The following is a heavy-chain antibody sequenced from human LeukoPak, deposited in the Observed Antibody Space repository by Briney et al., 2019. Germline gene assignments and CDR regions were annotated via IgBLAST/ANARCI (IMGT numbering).Heavy chain of an antibody. Sequence: PSETLSLTCTVSGGSISSSSYYWGWIRQPPGKGLEWIGSIYYSGSTYYNPSLKSRVTISVDTSKNQFSLKLSSVTAADTAVYYCARVGVRGPKGLYYFDYWGQGTLVTVSS. CDR1: GGSISSSSYY. V-gene: IGHV4-39*01. J-gene: IGHJ4*02. CDR2: IYYSGST. D-gene: IGHD3-10*01. CDR3: ARVGVRGPKGLYYFDY.